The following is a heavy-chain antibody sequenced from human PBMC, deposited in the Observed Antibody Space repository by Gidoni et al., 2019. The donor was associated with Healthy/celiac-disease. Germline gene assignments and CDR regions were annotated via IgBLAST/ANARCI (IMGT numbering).Heavy chain of an antibody. V-gene: IGHV4-39*01. J-gene: IGHJ4*02. D-gene: IGHD6-13*01. CDR1: GGSISSSSYY. Sequence: QLQLQESGPGLVKPSETLSLTCTVSGGSISSSSYYWGWIRQPPGKGLEWIGSIYYSGSTYYNPSLKSRVTISVDTSKNQFSLKLSSVTAADTAVYYCASHASGQKMTIAAAGSDYWGQGTLVTVSS. CDR2: IYYSGST. CDR3: ASHASGQKMTIAAAGSDY.